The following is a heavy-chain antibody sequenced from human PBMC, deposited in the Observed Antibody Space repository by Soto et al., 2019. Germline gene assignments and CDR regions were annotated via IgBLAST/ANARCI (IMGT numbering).Heavy chain of an antibody. D-gene: IGHD4-17*01. Sequence: SETLSLTCSVSGGSISTNYWSWIRQPPGKGLEWIGYIYHSGSTNYNPSLKSRVTISVDTSKSQFSLKLSSVTAADTAVYFCASAKDGDYTEYFHHWGQGTLVTVSS. CDR2: IYHSGST. CDR1: GGSISTNY. J-gene: IGHJ1*01. V-gene: IGHV4-59*01. CDR3: ASAKDGDYTEYFHH.